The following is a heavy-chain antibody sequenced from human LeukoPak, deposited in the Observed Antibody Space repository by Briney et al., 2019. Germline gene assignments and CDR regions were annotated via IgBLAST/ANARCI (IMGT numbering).Heavy chain of an antibody. D-gene: IGHD3-9*01. Sequence: SETLSLTCAVYGGSFSGYYWSGVRQPPGKGLEWIGEINNSGSTKYKPSLTSRVTISVDTSKYQFSLKLSSVTAADTAVYYCARGHPVLRYFDWLFPPSFDYWGQGTLVTVSS. V-gene: IGHV4-34*01. CDR1: GGSFSGYY. J-gene: IGHJ4*02. CDR2: INNSGST. CDR3: ARGHPVLRYFDWLFPPSFDY.